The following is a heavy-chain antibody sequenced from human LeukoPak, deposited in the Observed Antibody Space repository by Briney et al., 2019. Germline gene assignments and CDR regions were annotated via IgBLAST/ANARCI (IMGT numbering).Heavy chain of an antibody. D-gene: IGHD3-10*01. CDR2: IRYDGSNK. J-gene: IGHJ4*02. CDR3: AKDGPLMVRGVMIYYFDY. Sequence: PGGSLRLSCAASGFTFSNYGMHWVRQAPGKGLEWVAFIRYDGSNKYYADSVKGRFTISRDNSKNTLYLQMNSLRAEDTAIYYCAKDGPLMVRGVMIYYFDYWGQGTLVTVSS. CDR1: GFTFSNYG. V-gene: IGHV3-30*02.